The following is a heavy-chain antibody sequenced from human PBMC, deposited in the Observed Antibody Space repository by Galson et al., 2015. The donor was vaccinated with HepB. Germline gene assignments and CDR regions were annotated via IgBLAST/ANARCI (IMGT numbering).Heavy chain of an antibody. CDR3: ATRVRGVIMSAFDI. Sequence: SVKVSCKVSGYTLTELSMHWVRQAPGKGLEWMGGLDPEDGETIYAQKFQGRVTMTEDTSTDTAYMELSSLRSEDTAVYYCATRVRGVIMSAFDIWGQGTMVTVSS. J-gene: IGHJ3*02. CDR2: LDPEDGET. V-gene: IGHV1-24*01. D-gene: IGHD3-10*01. CDR1: GYTLTELS.